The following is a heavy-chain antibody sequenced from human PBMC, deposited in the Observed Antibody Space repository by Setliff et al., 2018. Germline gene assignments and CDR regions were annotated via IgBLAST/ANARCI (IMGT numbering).Heavy chain of an antibody. Sequence: SETLSLTCTVSGGSVSDYYWTWIRQPPGKGLEWIGEINHSGSTKYNPSLKSRVTMSVDKSKNQFSLKLSSVTAADTAVYYCARGGERYYSASWGQGTLVTVSS. D-gene: IGHD1-20*01. CDR3: ARGGERYYSAS. J-gene: IGHJ4*02. V-gene: IGHV4-34*01. CDR1: GGSVSDYY. CDR2: INHSGST.